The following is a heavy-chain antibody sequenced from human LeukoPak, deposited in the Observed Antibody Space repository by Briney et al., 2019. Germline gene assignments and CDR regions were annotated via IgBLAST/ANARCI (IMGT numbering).Heavy chain of an antibody. V-gene: IGHV4-34*01. CDR1: GGSFSGYY. J-gene: IGHJ3*02. CDR3: ARSTWGFDI. D-gene: IGHD3-16*01. Sequence: PSETLSLTCAVYGGSFSGYYWSWIRQPPGKGLEWIGEINHSGSTNYNPSLKSRVTISVDTSKNQFSLKLSSVTAADTAVYYCARSTWGFDIWGQGTMVTVSS. CDR2: INHSGST.